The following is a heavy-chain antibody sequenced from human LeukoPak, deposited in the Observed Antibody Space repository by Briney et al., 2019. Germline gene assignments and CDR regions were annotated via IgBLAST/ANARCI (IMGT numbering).Heavy chain of an antibody. CDR1: GYSFTSYW. CDR2: IYPGDSDT. V-gene: IGHV5-51*01. CDR3: ARGGYYYGSGNFSYFDY. Sequence: GESLKISCKGSGYSFTSYWMGWVRQMPGKGLEWMGIIYPGDSDTRYSPSFQGQVTISADKSISTAYLQWSSLKASDTAMYFCARGGYYYGSGNFSYFDYWGQGTLVTVSS. D-gene: IGHD3-10*01. J-gene: IGHJ4*02.